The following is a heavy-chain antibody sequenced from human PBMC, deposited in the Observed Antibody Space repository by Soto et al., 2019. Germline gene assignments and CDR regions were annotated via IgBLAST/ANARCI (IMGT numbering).Heavy chain of an antibody. D-gene: IGHD6-19*01. V-gene: IGHV4-34*01. CDR1: GGSFSGYY. CDR2: INHSGST. J-gene: IGHJ4*02. CDR3: ARVSVYGSGWLTQWIYFDY. Sequence: SETLSLTCAVYGGSFSGYYWSWIRQPPGKGLEWIGEINHSGSTNYNPSLKSRVTISVDTSKNQFSLKLSSVTAADTAVYYCARVSVYGSGWLTQWIYFDYWGQGTLVNVSS.